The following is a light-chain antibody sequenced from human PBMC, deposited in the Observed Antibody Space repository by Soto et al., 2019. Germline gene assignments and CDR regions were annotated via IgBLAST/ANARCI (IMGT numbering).Light chain of an antibody. Sequence: EIVLTQSPGTLSLSPGERATLSCRASQSVSSSYLAWYQQKPGQAPRLLIYGASTRATGIPDRFSGSGSGTDFTLTISRLEPEVFSVDYCKKYGSTSIPFGQGTLLEIK. V-gene: IGKV3-20*01. CDR1: QSVSSSY. J-gene: IGKJ5*01. CDR2: GAS. CDR3: KKYGSTSIP.